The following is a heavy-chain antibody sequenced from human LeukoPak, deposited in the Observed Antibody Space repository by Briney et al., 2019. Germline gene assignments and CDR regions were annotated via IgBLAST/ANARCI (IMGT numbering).Heavy chain of an antibody. Sequence: GGSLRLSCAASGFTFSSYSMNWLRQAPGKGLEWVSFISSSSTIYYADSVKGRFTISRDNAKNSLYLQMNSLRAEDTAVYYCARDRGGSYSAIDYWGQGTLVTVSS. CDR2: ISSSSTI. CDR3: ARDRGGSYSAIDY. J-gene: IGHJ4*02. V-gene: IGHV3-48*04. D-gene: IGHD1-26*01. CDR1: GFTFSSYS.